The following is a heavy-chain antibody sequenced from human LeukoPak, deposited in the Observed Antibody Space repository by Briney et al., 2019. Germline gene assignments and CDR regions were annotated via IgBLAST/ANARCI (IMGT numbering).Heavy chain of an antibody. CDR3: AKDGGGYAAFDS. D-gene: IGHD5-12*01. Sequence: PGGSLRLSCTASGFTISSYGMTWVSQAPGKGLEWVASILFDGSNEYYVESVKGRFTISRDDSKNTLYLQMTSLRAGDTAVYYCAKDGGGYAAFDSWGQGTLVTVSS. CDR2: ILFDGSNE. J-gene: IGHJ4*02. V-gene: IGHV3-30*18. CDR1: GFTISSYG.